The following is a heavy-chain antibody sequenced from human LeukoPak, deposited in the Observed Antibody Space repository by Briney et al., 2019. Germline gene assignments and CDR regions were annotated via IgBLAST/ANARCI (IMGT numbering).Heavy chain of an antibody. Sequence: GASVKVSCKASGGTFSSYAISWVRQAPGQGFEWMGGIIPILGTANYAQKFQGRVTITADKSTSTAYMELSSLRSEDTAVYYCARDRGYCSSTSCYGPDWYFDLWGRGTLVTVSS. CDR3: ARDRGYCSSTSCYGPDWYFDL. CDR1: GGTFSSYA. J-gene: IGHJ2*01. CDR2: IIPILGTA. V-gene: IGHV1-69*10. D-gene: IGHD2-2*01.